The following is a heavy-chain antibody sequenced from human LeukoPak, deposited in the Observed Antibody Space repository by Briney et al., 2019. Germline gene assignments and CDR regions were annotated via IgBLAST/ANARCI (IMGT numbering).Heavy chain of an antibody. CDR3: AKGDLYDILTGYLDY. CDR1: GFTFSSYG. J-gene: IGHJ4*02. CDR2: IPYDGSNK. Sequence: GGSLRLSCAASGFTFSSYGMHWVRQGPGKGLEWVAVIPYDGSNKYYADSVKGRFTISRDNSKNTLYLQMNSLRAEDTAVYYCAKGDLYDILTGYLDYWGQGTLATVSS. D-gene: IGHD3-9*01. V-gene: IGHV3-30*18.